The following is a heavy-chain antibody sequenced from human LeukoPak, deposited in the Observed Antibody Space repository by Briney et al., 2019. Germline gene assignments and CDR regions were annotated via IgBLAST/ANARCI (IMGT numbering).Heavy chain of an antibody. D-gene: IGHD5-18*01. V-gene: IGHV2-70*11. CDR2: IDWDDDK. CDR3: ARMPLWDTAMVDAPLDY. J-gene: IGHJ4*02. CDR1: GFSLSTSGMC. Sequence: QSGPTLVNPTQTLTLTCTFSGFSLSTSGMCVSWIRQPPGKALEWLARIDWDDDKYYSTSLKTRLTISKDTSKNQVVLTMTNMDPVDTATYYCARMPLWDTAMVDAPLDYWGQGTLVTVSS.